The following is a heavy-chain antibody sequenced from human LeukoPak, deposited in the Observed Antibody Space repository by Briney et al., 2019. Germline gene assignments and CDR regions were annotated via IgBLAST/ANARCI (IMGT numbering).Heavy chain of an antibody. Sequence: PGGSLRLSCAASGFTSSNFWMSWVRQAPGKGLEWVANIKQDGSEKNYVDSVKGRFTISRDNAKNSLYLQMNSLRAEDTAVYYCASEGDIGYGYLYWGQGTLVTVSS. J-gene: IGHJ4*02. V-gene: IGHV3-7*01. CDR3: ASEGDIGYGYLY. CDR2: IKQDGSEK. D-gene: IGHD5-18*01. CDR1: GFTSSNFW.